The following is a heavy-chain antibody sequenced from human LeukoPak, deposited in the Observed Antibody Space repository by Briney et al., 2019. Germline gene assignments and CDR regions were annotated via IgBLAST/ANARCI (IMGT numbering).Heavy chain of an antibody. D-gene: IGHD3-22*01. Sequence: PSETLSLTCTVSGGSISSYYWSWIRQPPGKGLEWMGYIYYSGSTNYNPSLKSRVTISVDTSKNQFSLKLSSVTAADTAVYYCARSRQEYYYDSSGYLYWGQGTLVTVSS. CDR3: ARSRQEYYYDSSGYLY. J-gene: IGHJ4*02. V-gene: IGHV4-59*01. CDR2: IYYSGST. CDR1: GGSISSYY.